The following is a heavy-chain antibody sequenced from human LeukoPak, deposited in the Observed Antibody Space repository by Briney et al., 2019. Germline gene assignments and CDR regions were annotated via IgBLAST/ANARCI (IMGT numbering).Heavy chain of an antibody. CDR3: ARAEDLADAFDI. CDR1: GFTFDDYA. J-gene: IGHJ3*02. CDR2: ISWNSGSI. D-gene: IGHD3/OR15-3a*01. Sequence: PGGSLRLSCAASGFTFDDYAMHWVRQAPGKGLEWVSGISWNSGSIGYADSVKGRFTISRDNAKNSLYLQMNSLSAEDTAVYYCARAEDLADAFDIWGQGTMVTVSS. V-gene: IGHV3-9*01.